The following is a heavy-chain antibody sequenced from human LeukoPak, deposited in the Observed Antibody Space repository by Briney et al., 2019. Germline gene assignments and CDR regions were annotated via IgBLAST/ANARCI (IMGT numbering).Heavy chain of an antibody. CDR2: ISYDGSNK. Sequence: GGSLRLACAASGFTFSSYAMHWVRQAPGKGLEWVAVISYDGSNKYYADSVKGRFTISRDNAKNSLYLQMNSLRAEDTAVYYCARDHDYGGNPWGQGTLVTVSS. V-gene: IGHV3-30-3*01. J-gene: IGHJ5*02. D-gene: IGHD4-23*01. CDR3: ARDHDYGGNP. CDR1: GFTFSSYA.